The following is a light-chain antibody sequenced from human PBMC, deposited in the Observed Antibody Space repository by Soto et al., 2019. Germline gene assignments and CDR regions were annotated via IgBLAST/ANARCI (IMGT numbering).Light chain of an antibody. CDR2: NVS. CDR3: SSYAGAHIV. V-gene: IGLV2-8*01. CDR1: SSDVGGYNY. Sequence: QSVLTQPPSASGSPGQSVAISCTGTSSDVGGYNYVSWYQQYPGKAPKLMIYNVSKRPSWVPDRFSGSKSGNTASLTVSGLQAEDEADYYCSSYAGAHIVFGTGTKVTVL. J-gene: IGLJ1*01.